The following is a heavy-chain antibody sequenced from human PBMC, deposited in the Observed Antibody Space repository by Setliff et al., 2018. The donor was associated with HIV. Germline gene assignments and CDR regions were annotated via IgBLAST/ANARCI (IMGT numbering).Heavy chain of an antibody. CDR3: ATHGRDLGFDY. J-gene: IGHJ4*02. CDR1: GFTFTSYA. CDR2: IIPIFGIT. Sequence: SVKVSCKASGFTFTSYAMHWVRQAPGQRLEWMGGIIPIFGITNYAQRFQGRLTITADEYTGTAYMELSSLRSEDTAVYYCATHGRDLGFDYWGQGTLVTVSS. V-gene: IGHV1-69*13. D-gene: IGHD1-1*01.